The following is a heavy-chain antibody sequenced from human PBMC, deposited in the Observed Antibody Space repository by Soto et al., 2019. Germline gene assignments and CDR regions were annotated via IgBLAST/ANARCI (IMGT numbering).Heavy chain of an antibody. D-gene: IGHD2-21*02. CDR1: GGSISSYY. CDR3: ARDLWGYCGTDCFPLDV. CDR2: IYYSGST. Sequence: SETLSLACTVSGGSISSYYWSWIRQPPGKGLEWIGYIYYSGSTNYNPSLKSRVTISVDTSKNQFSLQLNSVTAADTAVYYCARDLWGYCGTDCFPLDVWGQGTTVTVSS. V-gene: IGHV4-59*01. J-gene: IGHJ6*02.